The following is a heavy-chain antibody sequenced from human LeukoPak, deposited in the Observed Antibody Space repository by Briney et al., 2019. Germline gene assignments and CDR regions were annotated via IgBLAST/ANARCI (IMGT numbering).Heavy chain of an antibody. D-gene: IGHD3-10*01. CDR2: ISAYNGNT. CDR1: GYTFTSYG. CDR3: VRGLASWYGSGSYSDY. J-gene: IGHJ4*02. Sequence: GASVKVSCKASGYTFTSYGISWVRQAPGQGLEWMGWISAYNGNTNYAQKLQGRVTMTTDTSTSTAYMELRSRRSDDTAVYYCVRGLASWYGSGSYSDYWGQGTLVTVSS. V-gene: IGHV1-18*04.